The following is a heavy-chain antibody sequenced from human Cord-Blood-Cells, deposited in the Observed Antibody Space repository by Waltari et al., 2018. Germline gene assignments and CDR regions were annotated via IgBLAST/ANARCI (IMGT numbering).Heavy chain of an antibody. J-gene: IGHJ4*02. V-gene: IGHV4-39*01. CDR2: IYYSGST. Sequence: QLQLQESGPGLVTPSETLSLTCTVSGGSISSSSYYWGWIHQPPGKGLEWMGSIYYSGSTYYNPSLKSRVTISVDTSKNQFSLKLSSVTAADTAVYYCARHTGQYNWNYEFDYWGQGTLVTVSS. CDR3: ARHTGQYNWNYEFDY. CDR1: GGSISSSSYY. D-gene: IGHD1-7*01.